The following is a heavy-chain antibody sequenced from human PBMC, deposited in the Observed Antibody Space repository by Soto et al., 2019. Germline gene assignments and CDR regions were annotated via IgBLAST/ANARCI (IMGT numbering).Heavy chain of an antibody. Sequence: SVKVSCKASGGTFSSYAISWARQAPGQGLEWMGGIIPIFGTANYAQKFQGRVTITADESTSTAYMELSSLRSEDTAVYYCARGQDSYCSSTSCYADFDYWGQGTLVTVSS. CDR2: IIPIFGTA. V-gene: IGHV1-69*13. D-gene: IGHD2-2*01. CDR3: ARGQDSYCSSTSCYADFDY. J-gene: IGHJ4*02. CDR1: GGTFSSYA.